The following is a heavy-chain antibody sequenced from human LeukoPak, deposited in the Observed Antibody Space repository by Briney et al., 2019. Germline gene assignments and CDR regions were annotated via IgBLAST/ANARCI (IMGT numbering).Heavy chain of an antibody. D-gene: IGHD3-22*01. CDR2: ISGSAVFT. Sequence: GGSLRLSCAASGFTFSSYGMSWVRQAPGKGLEWVSSISGSAVFTYYADSVKGRFTISRDNAKNSLYLQMNSLRAEDTAVYYCARGSRYYDSSGYYSFLYYFDYWGQGTLVTVSS. CDR1: GFTFSSYG. V-gene: IGHV3-23*01. J-gene: IGHJ4*02. CDR3: ARGSRYYDSSGYYSFLYYFDY.